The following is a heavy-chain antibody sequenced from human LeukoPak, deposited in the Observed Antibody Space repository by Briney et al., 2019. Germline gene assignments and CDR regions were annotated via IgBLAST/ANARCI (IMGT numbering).Heavy chain of an antibody. CDR3: ARARVVVTATPSDY. D-gene: IGHD2-21*02. CDR2: INPSGAST. V-gene: IGHV1-46*01. Sequence: ASVKVSCKASGYTFTNYYMHWVRHAPGQGLEWMGIINPSGASTSYAQKFQGRVTMTRDTSTSTVYMELSSLRSEDTAVYYCARARVVVTATPSDYWGQGTLVTVSS. CDR1: GYTFTNYY. J-gene: IGHJ4*02.